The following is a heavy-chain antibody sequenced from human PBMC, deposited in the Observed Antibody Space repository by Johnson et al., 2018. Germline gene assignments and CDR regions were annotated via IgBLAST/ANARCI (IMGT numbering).Heavy chain of an antibody. CDR3: AKDDQGFGPDI. CDR1: GFPFSSHG. CDR2: IWYDGSKK. J-gene: IGHJ3*02. Sequence: QVQLVESGGGVVQPGRSLRLSCAASGFPFSSHGMHWVRQAPGKGLEWVASIWYDGSKKYYADSVMKGRVTISRDNSKNTLSLEMNSLRGEDTAVYYCAKDDQGFGPDIWGQGTMVTVSS. D-gene: IGHD3-16*01. V-gene: IGHV3-33*06.